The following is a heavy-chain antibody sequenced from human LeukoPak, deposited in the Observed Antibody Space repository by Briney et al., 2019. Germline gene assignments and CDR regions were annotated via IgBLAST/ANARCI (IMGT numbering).Heavy chain of an antibody. V-gene: IGHV3-30*04. Sequence: GGSLRLSCAASGFTFSSYAMHWVRQAPGKGLERVSVISYDGGNKYYADSVKGRFTISRDNSKNTLYLQMNRLRAEDTAVYYCARDNLGWTLDYWGQGTVVTVSS. D-gene: IGHD1-14*01. CDR3: ARDNLGWTLDY. CDR1: GFTFSSYA. CDR2: ISYDGGNK. J-gene: IGHJ4*02.